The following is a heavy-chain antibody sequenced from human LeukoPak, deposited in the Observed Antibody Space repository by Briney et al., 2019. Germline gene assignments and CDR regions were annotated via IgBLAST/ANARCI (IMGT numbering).Heavy chain of an antibody. J-gene: IGHJ6*02. CDR1: GFTFSSYA. Sequence: GGSLRLSCAASGFTFSSYAMHWVRQAPGKGLEWVAVISYDGSNKYYADSVKGRFTISRDNSKNTLYLQMNSLRAEDTAVYYCASEIPPYYYYGMDVWGQGTMVTVSS. CDR3: ASEIPPYYYYGMDV. CDR2: ISYDGSNK. V-gene: IGHV3-30-3*01.